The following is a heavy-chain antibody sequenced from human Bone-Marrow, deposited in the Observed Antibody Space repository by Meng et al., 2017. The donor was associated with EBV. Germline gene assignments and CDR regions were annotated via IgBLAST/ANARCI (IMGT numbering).Heavy chain of an antibody. CDR2: ISRSGDST. CDR3: APGAYGY. V-gene: IGHV3-23*01. CDR1: GFTFNNYA. D-gene: IGHD5-12*01. J-gene: IGHJ4*02. Sequence: EEALLGLGGGLVQPGGSLRLSCAASGFTFNNYAMSWVRQAPGKGLEWVSAISRSGDSTYYADSVKGRFTISRDNSKNTLYLQMNSLRAEDTAVYYCAPGAYGYWGQGTLVTVSS.